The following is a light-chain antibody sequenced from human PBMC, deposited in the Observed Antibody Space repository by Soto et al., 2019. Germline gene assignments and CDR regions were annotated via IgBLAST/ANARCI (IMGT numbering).Light chain of an antibody. CDR1: QSVSSSY. CDR3: QQYITYSA. CDR2: GAS. V-gene: IGKV3-15*01. Sequence: EVVLTKSPCTLSLSTGERATLSCRASQSVSSSYLACYQQKPGQAPRLVIYGASTRATGIPARFSGSGSGTEFTLTISSLQSDDFATYYCQQYITYSAFGQGTKVDIK. J-gene: IGKJ1*01.